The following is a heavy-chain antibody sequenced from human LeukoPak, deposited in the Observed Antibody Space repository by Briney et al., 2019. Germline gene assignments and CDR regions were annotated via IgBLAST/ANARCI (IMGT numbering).Heavy chain of an antibody. Sequence: SGGSLRLSCAASGFTFSSYAMHWVRQAPGKGLEWVAVISYDGSNKYYADSVKGRFTISRDNSKNTLYLQMNSLRAEDTAVYYCARDRGYSGYPLWYMDVWGKGTTVTVSS. CDR1: GFTFSSYA. J-gene: IGHJ6*03. CDR3: ARDRGYSGYPLWYMDV. D-gene: IGHD5-12*01. V-gene: IGHV3-30*04. CDR2: ISYDGSNK.